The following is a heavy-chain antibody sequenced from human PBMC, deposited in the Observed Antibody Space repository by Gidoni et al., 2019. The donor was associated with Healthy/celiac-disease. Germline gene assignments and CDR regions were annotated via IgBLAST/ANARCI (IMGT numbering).Heavy chain of an antibody. D-gene: IGHD3-22*01. CDR2: IRYDGSNK. CDR1: GFTFSSFG. Sequence: QVQLVESGGGVVQPGGSLRLSCAASGFTFSSFGMPWVRQAPGKGLEWVAFIRYDGSNKYYADSVKGRFTISRDNSKNTLYLQMNSLRAEDTAVYYCAKMAYDSSGYYYYYYYMDVWGKGTTVTVSS. V-gene: IGHV3-30*02. CDR3: AKMAYDSSGYYYYYYYMDV. J-gene: IGHJ6*03.